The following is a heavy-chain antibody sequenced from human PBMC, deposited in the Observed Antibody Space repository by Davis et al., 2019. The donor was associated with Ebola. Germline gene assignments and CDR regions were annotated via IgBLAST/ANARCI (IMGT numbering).Heavy chain of an antibody. Sequence: GESLKISCQGSGFNFAHSWIAWVRQMPGKGLEWMGSISPSDSDTKYSPSFQGQFTISADKSINTAYLQWTSLKASDTAMYYCARSISTVLTRRFFFDYWGQGSLVTVS. J-gene: IGHJ4*02. D-gene: IGHD4-23*01. CDR2: ISPSDSDT. V-gene: IGHV5-51*01. CDR3: ARSISTVLTRRFFFDY. CDR1: GFNFAHSW.